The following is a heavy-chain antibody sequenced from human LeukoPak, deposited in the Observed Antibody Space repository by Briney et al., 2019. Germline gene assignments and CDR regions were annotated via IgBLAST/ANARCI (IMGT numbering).Heavy chain of an antibody. CDR2: IYYSGST. Sequence: SETLSLTCAVSGGSLSGYYWTWIRQPPGKGLEWIGYIYYSGSTNYNPSLKSRVAISVDTSKNQFSLSLRSVTAADTAVYYCARENYYDTSDWGQGTLVTVSS. D-gene: IGHD3-22*01. CDR3: ARENYYDTSD. J-gene: IGHJ4*02. V-gene: IGHV4-59*12. CDR1: GGSLSGYY.